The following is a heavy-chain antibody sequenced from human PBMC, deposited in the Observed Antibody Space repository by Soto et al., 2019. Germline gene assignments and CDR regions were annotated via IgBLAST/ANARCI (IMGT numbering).Heavy chain of an antibody. V-gene: IGHV3-7*05. Sequence: EVQLVESGGGLVQPGGSLRLSCAASGFTFSGYWMSWVRQAPGKGMEWVANIKQDGSEQFYVDSVKGRFTISRDNAKNSLYLQMNSLRAEDTAVYYCAREAVWGQGTTVTVSS. CDR3: AREAV. J-gene: IGHJ6*02. CDR1: GFTFSGYW. CDR2: IKQDGSEQ.